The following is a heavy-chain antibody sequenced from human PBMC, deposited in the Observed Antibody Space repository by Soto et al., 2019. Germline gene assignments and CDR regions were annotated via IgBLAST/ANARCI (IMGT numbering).Heavy chain of an antibody. CDR1: GGTFSSYA. Sequence: QVQLVQSGAEVKKPGSSVKVSCKASGGTFSSYAISWVRQAXXQGLEWMGGIIPIFGTANYAQKFQGRVTITADESTSTAYMELSSLRSEDTAVYYCASIGEYQLLYGNWFDPWGQGTLVTVSS. CDR2: IIPIFGTA. CDR3: ASIGEYQLLYGNWFDP. D-gene: IGHD2-2*02. J-gene: IGHJ5*02. V-gene: IGHV1-69*01.